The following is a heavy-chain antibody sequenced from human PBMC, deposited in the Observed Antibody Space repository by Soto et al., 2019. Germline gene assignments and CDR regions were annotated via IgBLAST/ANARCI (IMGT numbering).Heavy chain of an antibody. J-gene: IGHJ5*02. CDR2: ISYDGSNK. V-gene: IGHV3-30-3*01. D-gene: IGHD4-17*01. CDR1: GFTFSSYA. Sequence: QVPLVESGGGVVQPGRSLRLSCAASGFTFSSYAMHWVRQAPGKGLEWVAVISYDGSNKYYADSVKGRFTISRDNSKNTLYLQMNSLRAEDTAVYYCAREGVGDDYGDYWRWFDPWGQGTLVTVSS. CDR3: AREGVGDDYGDYWRWFDP.